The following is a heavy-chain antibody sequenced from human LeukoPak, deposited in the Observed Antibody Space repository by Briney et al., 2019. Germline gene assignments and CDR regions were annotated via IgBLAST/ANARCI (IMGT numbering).Heavy chain of an antibody. D-gene: IGHD3-3*01. CDR1: GFTFTAYS. CDR3: ARRFDP. J-gene: IGHJ5*02. CDR2: IGPGGDI. Sequence: KTAGSLSLSCAASGFTFTAYSMNWVRQAPPRGRQWLSYIGPGGDIYYSDSVMGRFTVSRDTFKNFLYLQMNGLRVDVTAVYDCARRFDPWGPGTLVTVSS. V-gene: IGHV3-48*01.